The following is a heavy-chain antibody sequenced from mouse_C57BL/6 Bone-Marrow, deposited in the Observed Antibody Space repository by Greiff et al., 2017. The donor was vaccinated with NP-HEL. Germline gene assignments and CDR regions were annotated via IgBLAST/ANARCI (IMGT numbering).Heavy chain of an antibody. CDR2: ISDGGSYT. Sequence: EVKVEESGGGLVKPGGSLKLSCAASGFTFSSYAMSWVRQTPEKRLEWVATISDGGSYTYYPDNVKGRFTISRDNAKNNLYLQMSHLKSEDTAMYYCARGLGLYYAMDYWGQGTSVTVSS. CDR3: ARGLGLYYAMDY. J-gene: IGHJ4*01. V-gene: IGHV5-4*03. CDR1: GFTFSSYA. D-gene: IGHD3-3*01.